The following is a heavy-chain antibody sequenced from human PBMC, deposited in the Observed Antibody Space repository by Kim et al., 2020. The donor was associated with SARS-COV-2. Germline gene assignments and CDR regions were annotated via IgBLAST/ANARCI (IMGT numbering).Heavy chain of an antibody. CDR3: AREGFSTSWQH. CDR2: IHPSNGET. D-gene: IGHD2-2*01. Sequence: ASVKVSCKASGYSFNSYAIHWVRQAPGQRLEWMGWIHPSNGETEYSQRFQGRVSFSGDTSATIVFLELRSLKSEDTAVYYCAREGFSTSWQHWGQGTPVTVSP. J-gene: IGHJ4*02. V-gene: IGHV1-3*01. CDR1: GYSFNSYA.